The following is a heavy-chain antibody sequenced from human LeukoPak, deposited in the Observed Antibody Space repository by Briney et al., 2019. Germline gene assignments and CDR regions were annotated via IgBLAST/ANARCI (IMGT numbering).Heavy chain of an antibody. J-gene: IGHJ5*02. V-gene: IGHV3-21*01. Sequence: GGSLRLSCAASGFTFSSYGMNWVRQAPGKGLEWVSSISGNSNYISYADSVKGRFSISRDNAEDSVYLQMNSLRPEDTAVYYCARDRTSVIAPNWFDPWGQGSLVTVSS. CDR2: ISGNSNYI. D-gene: IGHD4-23*01. CDR1: GFTFSSYG. CDR3: ARDRTSVIAPNWFDP.